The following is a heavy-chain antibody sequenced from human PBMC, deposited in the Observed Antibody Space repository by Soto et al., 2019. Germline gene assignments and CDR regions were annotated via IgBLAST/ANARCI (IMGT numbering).Heavy chain of an antibody. V-gene: IGHV3-23*01. Sequence: GWALRLSCEASGFTFTSYAFTWVRQAPGKGLEWVSAISGTGGSTFYSDSVMGRFTISRDNSKNTLYLQMNSLRAEDTAVYYCARGDTNMIIDYYDMAVWGQGTTVTVSS. CDR3: ARGDTNMIIDYYDMAV. J-gene: IGHJ6*02. CDR1: GFTFTSYA. D-gene: IGHD5-18*01. CDR2: ISGTGGST.